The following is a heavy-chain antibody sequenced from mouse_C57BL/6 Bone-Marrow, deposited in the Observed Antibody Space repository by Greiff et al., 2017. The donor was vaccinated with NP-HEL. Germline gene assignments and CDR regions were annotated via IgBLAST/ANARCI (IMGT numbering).Heavy chain of an antibody. Sequence: EVKLLESGPGLAKPSQTLSLTCSVTGYSITSDYWNWIRKFPGNKLEYMGYMSYSGSTSYNPSLKSRISITRDTSQNQYYLQLKAETTEDTATYYCARYGNPAWFAYWGQGTLVTVSA. J-gene: IGHJ3*01. D-gene: IGHD2-1*01. CDR2: MSYSGST. V-gene: IGHV3-8*01. CDR1: GYSITSDY. CDR3: ARYGNPAWFAY.